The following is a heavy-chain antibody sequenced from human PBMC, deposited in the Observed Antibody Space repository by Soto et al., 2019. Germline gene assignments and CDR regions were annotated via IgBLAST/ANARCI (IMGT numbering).Heavy chain of an antibody. Sequence: SVKVSCKASGGTFSSYTISWVRQAPGQGLEWMGRIIPILGIANYAQKFQGRVTITADKSTSTAYMELSSLRSEDTAVYYCARDFRYSSGWSFDYWGQGTLVTVS. J-gene: IGHJ4*02. D-gene: IGHD6-19*01. CDR2: IIPILGIA. V-gene: IGHV1-69*04. CDR1: GGTFSSYT. CDR3: ARDFRYSSGWSFDY.